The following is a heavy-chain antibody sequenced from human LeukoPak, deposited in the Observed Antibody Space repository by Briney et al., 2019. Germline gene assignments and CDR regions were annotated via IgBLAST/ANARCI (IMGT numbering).Heavy chain of an antibody. Sequence: SETLSLTCTVSGGSISSSSYYWGWIRQPPGKGLEWIGSIYYSGSTYYNPSLKSRVTISVDTSKNQFSLKLSSVTAADTAVYYCARDQVLWFGRPYGMDVWGQGTTVTVSS. D-gene: IGHD3-10*01. V-gene: IGHV4-39*07. J-gene: IGHJ6*02. CDR3: ARDQVLWFGRPYGMDV. CDR1: GGSISSSSYY. CDR2: IYYSGST.